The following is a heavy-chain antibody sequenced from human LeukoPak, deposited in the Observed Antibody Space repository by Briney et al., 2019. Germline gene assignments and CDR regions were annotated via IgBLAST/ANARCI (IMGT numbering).Heavy chain of an antibody. J-gene: IGHJ4*02. CDR1: GFTFSNYG. Sequence: PGGSLRLSCAASGFTFSNYGMHWVRQAPGKGLEWVAFIRYDGSNKYYADSVKGRFIISRDNAKNSLYLQMNSLRAEDTAVYYCGRGHWGLDYWGQGALVTVSS. CDR3: GRGHWGLDY. CDR2: IRYDGSNK. D-gene: IGHD7-27*01. V-gene: IGHV3-30*02.